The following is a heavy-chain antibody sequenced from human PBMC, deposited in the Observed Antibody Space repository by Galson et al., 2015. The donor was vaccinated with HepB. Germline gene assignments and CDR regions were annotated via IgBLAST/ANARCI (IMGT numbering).Heavy chain of an antibody. Sequence: SLRLSCAASGFTFESYGMHWVRQAPGKGPEWVAAIWYDGSNTYYGESVKGRFTISRDNSKNTLYLQMNSLRAEDTAVYSCAKEVASSSSWLQGFYRNGMDVWGQGTAVTVSS. D-gene: IGHD6-13*01. CDR2: IWYDGSNT. J-gene: IGHJ6*02. CDR3: AKEVASSSSWLQGFYRNGMDV. CDR1: GFTFESYG. V-gene: IGHV3-33*06.